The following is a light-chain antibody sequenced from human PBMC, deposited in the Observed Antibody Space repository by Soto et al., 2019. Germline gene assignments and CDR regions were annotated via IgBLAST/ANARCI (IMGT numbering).Light chain of an antibody. CDR1: SSNIGSNF. CDR2: NND. Sequence: VLTQPPSASGTPGQRVTISCSGSSSNIGSNFVYWYQQRPGTAPRLLIYNNDQRPSGVPDRFSGSKSGTSASLAISGLRSEDEADYYCAAWDDSLSVRYVFGTGTKVTVL. CDR3: AAWDDSLSVRYV. J-gene: IGLJ1*01. V-gene: IGLV1-47*02.